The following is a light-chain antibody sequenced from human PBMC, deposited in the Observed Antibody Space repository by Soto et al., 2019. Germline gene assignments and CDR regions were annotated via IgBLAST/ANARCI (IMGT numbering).Light chain of an antibody. J-gene: IGLJ3*02. CDR2: DVS. V-gene: IGLV2-14*01. Sequence: QSALTQPASVSGSPGQSITISCTGTSSAVGGYNYVSWYQQHPGKAPKLMIYDVSNRPSGVSNRFSGSKSGNTASLTISGLQAEDEADYYCRSYTSSSTLVFGGGTKLTVL. CDR3: RSYTSSSTLV. CDR1: SSAVGGYNY.